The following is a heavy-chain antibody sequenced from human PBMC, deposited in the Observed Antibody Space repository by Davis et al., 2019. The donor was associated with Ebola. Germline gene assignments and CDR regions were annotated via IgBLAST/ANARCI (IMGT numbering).Heavy chain of an antibody. CDR3: ARYCHYTDCSYFDC. CDR2: ISASEGHT. V-gene: IGHV3-23*01. Sequence: PGGSLRLSCAASGFTFSNYDMSWVRHVPGKGLEWVSTISASEGHTHYSDSVRGRFTISRDTSKNTLYLQMNSLRAEDTATYYCARYCHYTDCSYFDCWGQGTMVAVSS. D-gene: IGHD2-15*01. J-gene: IGHJ4*02. CDR1: GFTFSNYD.